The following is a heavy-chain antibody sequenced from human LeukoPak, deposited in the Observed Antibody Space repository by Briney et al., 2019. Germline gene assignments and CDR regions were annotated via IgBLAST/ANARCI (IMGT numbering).Heavy chain of an antibody. Sequence: GASVKVSCKASGGTFSSYTISWVRQAPGQGLEWMGRIIPILGIANYAQKFQGRVTITADKSTSTAYMELSSLRSEDTAVYYCSRGPYSNPDPHYYYYYMDAWGKGTTVTVSS. D-gene: IGHD4-11*01. CDR3: SRGPYSNPDPHYYYYYMDA. V-gene: IGHV1-69*02. J-gene: IGHJ6*03. CDR2: IIPILGIA. CDR1: GGTFSSYT.